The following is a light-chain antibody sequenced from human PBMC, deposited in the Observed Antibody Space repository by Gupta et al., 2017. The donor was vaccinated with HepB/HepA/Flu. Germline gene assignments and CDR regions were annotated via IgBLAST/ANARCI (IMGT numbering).Light chain of an antibody. J-gene: IGKJ1*01. CDR1: QSLSSN. CDR3: QHYNNRPPWA. CDR2: GAS. Sequence: EIVMTQSPATLSVSPGERATLSCRASQSLSSNLAWYQQKLGQAPRLLIYGASTRATGIPARFSGSGSGTEFTLTISSLQSEDFAVYYCQHYNNRPPWAFGQGTKVEIK. V-gene: IGKV3-15*01.